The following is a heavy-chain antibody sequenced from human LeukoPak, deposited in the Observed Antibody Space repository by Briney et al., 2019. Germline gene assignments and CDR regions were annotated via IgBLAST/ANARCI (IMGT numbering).Heavy chain of an antibody. CDR2: INHSGST. Sequence: SETLSLTCAVYGGSFSGYYWSWIRQPPGKGLEWIGEINHSGSTNYNPSLKSRVTISVDTSKNQSSLKLSSVTAADTAVYYCARSGGLWSYYYYYMDVWGKGTTVTVSS. J-gene: IGHJ6*03. D-gene: IGHD5-18*01. CDR1: GGSFSGYY. CDR3: ARSGGLWSYYYYYMDV. V-gene: IGHV4-34*01.